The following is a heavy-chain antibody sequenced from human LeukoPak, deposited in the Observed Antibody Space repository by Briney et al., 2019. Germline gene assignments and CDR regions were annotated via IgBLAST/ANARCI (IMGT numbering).Heavy chain of an antibody. Sequence: GGSLRLSCAASGFTFSNYGMSWVRQAPGKGLEWVSGISGSGGYTYYADSVKGRFTISRDNSKNTLYLQMNSLRAEDTAVYYCAKDQLLLWFGDLGDYFDYWGQGTLVTVSS. CDR2: ISGSGGYT. CDR3: AKDQLLLWFGDLGDYFDY. D-gene: IGHD3-10*01. V-gene: IGHV3-23*01. J-gene: IGHJ4*02. CDR1: GFTFSNYG.